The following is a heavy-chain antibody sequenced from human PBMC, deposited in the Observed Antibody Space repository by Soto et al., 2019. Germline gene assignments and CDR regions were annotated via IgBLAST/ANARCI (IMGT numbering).Heavy chain of an antibody. V-gene: IGHV3-30-3*01. J-gene: IGHJ6*02. CDR1: GFTFSSYA. D-gene: IGHD6-13*01. CDR2: ISYDGSNK. Sequence: QVQLVESGGGVVQPGRSLRLSCAVSGFTFSSYAMHWVRQAPGKGLEWGAGISYDGSNKYYADSVKGRFTISRDNSKNTLYLQMNSLRAEDTAVYYCARDRGIAAAGTGYYYYGMDVWGQGTTVTVSS. CDR3: ARDRGIAAAGTGYYYYGMDV.